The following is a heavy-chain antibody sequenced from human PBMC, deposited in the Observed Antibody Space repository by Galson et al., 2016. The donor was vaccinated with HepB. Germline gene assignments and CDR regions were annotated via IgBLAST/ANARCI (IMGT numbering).Heavy chain of an antibody. CDR3: ASPIKYCSGVGCYGAAFDI. J-gene: IGHJ3*02. Sequence: QSGAEVKKPGESLKISCKGSGYRFTNYWIGWVRQMPGKGLEWMGIIYPGDSDTRCTPSFQGQVTISADKSISTAYLQWRSLKASDTAIYYCASPIKYCSGVGCYGAAFDIWGQGTMVTVSS. CDR2: IYPGDSDT. D-gene: IGHD2-15*01. V-gene: IGHV5-51*01. CDR1: GYRFTNYW.